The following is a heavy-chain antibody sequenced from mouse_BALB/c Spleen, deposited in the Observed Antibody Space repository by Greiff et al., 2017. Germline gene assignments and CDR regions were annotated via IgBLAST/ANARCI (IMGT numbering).Heavy chain of an antibody. D-gene: IGHD1-1*02. CDR1: GDSITSGY. V-gene: IGHV3-8*02. CDR2: ISYSGST. J-gene: IGHJ4*01. Sequence: EVKLQESGPSLVKPSQTLSLTCSVTGDSITSGYWNWIRKFPGNKLEYMGYISYSGSTYYNPSLKSRISITRDTSKNQYYLQLNSVTTEDTATYYCARLEIMGYAMDYWGQGTSVTVSS. CDR3: ARLEIMGYAMDY.